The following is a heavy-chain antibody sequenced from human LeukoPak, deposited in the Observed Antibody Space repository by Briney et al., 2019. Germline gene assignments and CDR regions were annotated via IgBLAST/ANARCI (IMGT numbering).Heavy chain of an antibody. J-gene: IGHJ4*02. Sequence: ASVKVSCKASGGTFSRYAISWVRQAPGQGLERMGGIIPIFVTANYAQKFQSRVTITADKSTSTVYMELSSLSSEDTAVYYCAREIIAAAGGSRGVYYFDYWGQGTLVTVSS. CDR2: IIPIFVTA. V-gene: IGHV1-69*06. D-gene: IGHD6-13*01. CDR1: GGTFSRYA. CDR3: AREIIAAAGGSRGVYYFDY.